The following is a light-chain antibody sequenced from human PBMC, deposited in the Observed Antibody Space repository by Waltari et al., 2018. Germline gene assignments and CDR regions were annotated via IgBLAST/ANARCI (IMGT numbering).Light chain of an antibody. V-gene: IGLV2-23*02. CDR2: AVS. Sequence: SALTQPASVSGSPGQSINIHCTGTSSDVGKYKSVPWYQQHPGTAPKLMIYAVSKRPSGVSDRFSGSKSGDMASLTISGLQPEDEAEYFCSSYAGSSKGVFGGGTKVTVL. J-gene: IGLJ2*01. CDR1: SSDVGKYKS. CDR3: SSYAGSSKGV.